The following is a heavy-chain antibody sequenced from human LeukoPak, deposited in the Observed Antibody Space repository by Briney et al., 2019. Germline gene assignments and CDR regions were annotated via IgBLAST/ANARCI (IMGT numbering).Heavy chain of an antibody. Sequence: SGKVSCKASRFTFSRPTVQWVRQARGQRLEWIGWIVVGSGYTNYAQKFQERVTFTGDMSTGTVYMELSSLRSEDTAVYYCAVARGLTDPLDFWGQGTLVTVSS. V-gene: IGHV1-58*01. CDR2: IVVGSGYT. CDR3: AVARGLTDPLDF. J-gene: IGHJ4*02. D-gene: IGHD3-10*01. CDR1: RFTFSRPT.